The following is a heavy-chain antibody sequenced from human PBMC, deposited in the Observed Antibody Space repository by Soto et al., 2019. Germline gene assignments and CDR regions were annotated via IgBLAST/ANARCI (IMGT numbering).Heavy chain of an antibody. CDR1: GFTFSSYG. D-gene: IGHD6-13*01. V-gene: IGHV3-33*01. CDR3: ARQDSSLDY. Sequence: QVQLVESGGGVVQPGRSLRLSCAASGFTFSSYGMHWVRQAPGKGLEWVAVIWYDGSNKYYADSVKGRFTISRDNSKNTRYLQMNSLRAEDTAVYYCARQDSSLDYWGQGTLVTVSS. J-gene: IGHJ4*02. CDR2: IWYDGSNK.